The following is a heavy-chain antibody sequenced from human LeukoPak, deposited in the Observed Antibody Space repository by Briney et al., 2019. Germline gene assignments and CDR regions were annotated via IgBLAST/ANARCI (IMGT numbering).Heavy chain of an antibody. J-gene: IGHJ4*02. D-gene: IGHD3-22*01. V-gene: IGHV1-2*02. CDR3: ARDYYDSSGYYYPLHFDY. Sequence: ASVKVSCKASGYTFTGYYMHWVRQAPGQGLEWMGWINPNSGSTNYAQKFQGRVTMTRDTSISTAYMELSRLRSDDTAVYYCARDYYDSSGYYYPLHFDYWGQGTLVTVSS. CDR2: INPNSGST. CDR1: GYTFTGYY.